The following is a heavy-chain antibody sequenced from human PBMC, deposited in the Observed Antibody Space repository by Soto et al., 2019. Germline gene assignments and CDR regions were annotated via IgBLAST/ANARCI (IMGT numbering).Heavy chain of an antibody. Sequence: QITLKESGPTLVKPTQTLTLTCTFSGFSLSSTRMAVGWIRQPPGKALEWLALIYWDDDKRYSPFLKSRLTITMDTSKSQVVLTMSKMDPVDTARYYCAHIVVAGLGYYFDYWGQGTLVTVSS. V-gene: IGHV2-5*02. CDR3: AHIVVAGLGYYFDY. CDR2: IYWDDDK. J-gene: IGHJ4*02. CDR1: GFSLSSTRMA. D-gene: IGHD6-19*01.